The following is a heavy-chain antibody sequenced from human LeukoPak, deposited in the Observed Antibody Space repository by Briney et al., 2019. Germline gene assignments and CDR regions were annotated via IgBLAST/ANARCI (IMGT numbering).Heavy chain of an antibody. Sequence: TLSLTCTVSGGSISSGSYYWSWIRQPAGKGLEWIGRIYTSGSTNYNPSLKSRVTISVDTSKNQFSLKLSSVTAADTAVYYCARSDSSGYYYVSYFDYWGQGTLVTVSS. CDR2: IYTSGST. J-gene: IGHJ4*02. CDR1: GGSISSGSYY. D-gene: IGHD3-22*01. V-gene: IGHV4-61*02. CDR3: ARSDSSGYYYVSYFDY.